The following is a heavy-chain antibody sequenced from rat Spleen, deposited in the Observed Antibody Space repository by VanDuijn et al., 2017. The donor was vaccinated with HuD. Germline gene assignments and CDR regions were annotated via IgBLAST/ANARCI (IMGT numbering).Heavy chain of an antibody. CDR1: GFSLIRYN. V-gene: IGHV2-63*01. D-gene: IGHD3-1*01. CDR3: TIHPRY. J-gene: IGHJ2*01. CDR2: MTYNGDT. Sequence: QVQLKESGPGLVQPSQTLSLTCTVSGFSLIRYNVHWVRQPPGKGLEWMGRMTYNGDTSYNSALKSRLSISRDTSKNQVFLKMNSLQTDDTGTYYCTIHPRYWGQGVMVTVSS.